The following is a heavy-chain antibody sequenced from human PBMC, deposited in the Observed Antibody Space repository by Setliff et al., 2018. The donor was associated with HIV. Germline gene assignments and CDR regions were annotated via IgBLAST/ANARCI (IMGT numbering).Heavy chain of an antibody. CDR2: ISYGGGT. CDR3: ARSPSYRSSWEYYFDY. D-gene: IGHD6-13*01. V-gene: IGHV4-38-2*01. CDR1: GYTISSGYY. J-gene: IGHJ4*02. Sequence: PSETLSLTCALSGYTISSGYYWAWIRQPPGKGLEWIGRISYGGGTHYNPSLRSRVIISMDTSKNQFSLKLSSVTAADTAVYYCARSPSYRSSWEYYFDYWGQGILVTVSS.